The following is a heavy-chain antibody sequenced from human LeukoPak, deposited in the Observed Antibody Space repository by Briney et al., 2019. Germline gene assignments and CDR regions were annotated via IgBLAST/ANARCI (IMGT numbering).Heavy chain of an antibody. CDR2: IRGSGDTT. V-gene: IGHV3-23*01. D-gene: IGHD3-22*01. Sequence: GGSLRLSCAASGFTFSNYAMSWVRQAPGKGLEWVSGIRGSGDTTYYADSVKGRFTISRDNSKNTLYLQMNSLRAEDTAVYYCAKDPHHDSSGYSFDPWGQGTLVTVSS. CDR3: AKDPHHDSSGYSFDP. CDR1: GFTFSNYA. J-gene: IGHJ5*02.